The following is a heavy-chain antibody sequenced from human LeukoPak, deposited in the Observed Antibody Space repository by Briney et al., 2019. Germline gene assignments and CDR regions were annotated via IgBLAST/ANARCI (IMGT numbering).Heavy chain of an antibody. V-gene: IGHV3-30*04. Sequence: GGSLRLSCAASGFTFSSYAMHWVRQAPGKGLEWVAVISYDGSNKYYADSVKGRFTTSRDNSKNTLYLQMNSLRAEDTAVYYCARAGCSSTSCYVWGNWFDPWGQGTLVTVSS. CDR3: ARAGCSSTSCYVWGNWFDP. CDR1: GFTFSSYA. CDR2: ISYDGSNK. J-gene: IGHJ5*02. D-gene: IGHD2-2*01.